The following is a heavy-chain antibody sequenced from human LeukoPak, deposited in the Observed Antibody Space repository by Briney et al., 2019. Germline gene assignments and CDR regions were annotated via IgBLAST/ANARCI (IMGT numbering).Heavy chain of an antibody. J-gene: IGHJ4*02. Sequence: GGPLRLSCAASGFTFSSYWMSWVRQAPGKGLEWVANIKQDGSEKYYVDSVKGRFTISRDNAKNSLYLQMNSLRAEDTAVYYCARWDTGSYYGIGDWGQGTLVTVSS. CDR2: IKQDGSEK. CDR3: ARWDTGSYYGIGD. D-gene: IGHD1-26*01. V-gene: IGHV3-7*01. CDR1: GFTFSSYW.